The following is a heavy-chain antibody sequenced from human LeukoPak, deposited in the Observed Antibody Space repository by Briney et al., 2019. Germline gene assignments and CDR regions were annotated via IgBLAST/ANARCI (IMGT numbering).Heavy chain of an antibody. D-gene: IGHD1-14*01. Sequence: KASETLSLTCTVSGGSISGSSYYWGWIRQPPGEGLEWSGSIYHNGNIYYNPSLKSRVSISVDTSKNQFSLKLSSVTAADTAVYYCARHDRRTGSHFDYWGQGTLVTVSS. CDR2: IYHNGNI. J-gene: IGHJ4*02. V-gene: IGHV4-39*01. CDR1: GGSISGSSYY. CDR3: ARHDRRTGSHFDY.